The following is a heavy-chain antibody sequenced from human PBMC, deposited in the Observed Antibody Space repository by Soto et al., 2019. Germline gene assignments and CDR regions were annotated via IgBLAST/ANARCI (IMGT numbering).Heavy chain of an antibody. D-gene: IGHD2-2*01. Sequence: EVQLVQSGGYLVQPGGSLRLSCVASGFTFSTYWMTWVRQAPGMGLEWVAGIKEDGSEEVYVDSVKGRFSISRDNAKTSLYLQLNSLRAEDTAVYSCATAISSPFSNFDYWGQGSLVTVSS. J-gene: IGHJ4*02. CDR1: GFTFSTYW. CDR3: ATAISSPFSNFDY. CDR2: IKEDGSEE. V-gene: IGHV3-7*01.